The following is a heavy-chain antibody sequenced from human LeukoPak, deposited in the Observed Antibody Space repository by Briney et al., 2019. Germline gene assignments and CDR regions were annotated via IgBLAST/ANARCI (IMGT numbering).Heavy chain of an antibody. CDR1: GFTFSSYA. Sequence: GGSLRLSCAASGFTFSSYAMHWVRQAPGKGLEYVSAISSNGGNTYYANSVKGRFTISRDNSKNTLYLQMGSLRAEDMAVYYCAREHSGGAFDIWGQGTMVTVSS. D-gene: IGHD1-26*01. V-gene: IGHV3-64*01. CDR3: AREHSGGAFDI. J-gene: IGHJ3*02. CDR2: ISSNGGNT.